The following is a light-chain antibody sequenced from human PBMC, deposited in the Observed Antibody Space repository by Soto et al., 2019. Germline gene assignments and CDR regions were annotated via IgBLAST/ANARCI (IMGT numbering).Light chain of an antibody. CDR1: SSDVGGYNF. CDR2: EVS. CDR3: SSYAGSNSWYV. J-gene: IGLJ1*01. V-gene: IGLV2-8*01. Sequence: QSVLTQPPSASGSPGQSVTISCTGTSSDVGGYNFVSWYQQHPGKAPKLMIFEVSKRPSGVPDRFSGSKSGNTASLTVSGLQAEDEADYYCSSYAGSNSWYVSGTGTKVTVL.